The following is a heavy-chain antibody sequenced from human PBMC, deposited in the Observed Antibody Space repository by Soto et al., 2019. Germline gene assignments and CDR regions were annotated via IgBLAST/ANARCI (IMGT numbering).Heavy chain of an antibody. D-gene: IGHD2-21*01. CDR2: IIPILGIA. CDR3: ARDPSAGDSAGY. Sequence: QVQLVQSGAEVKKPGSSVKVSCKASGGTFSSYTISWVRQAPGQGLEWMGRIIPILGIANYAQKFQGRVTITADKSTSTAYMELSSLRSEDTAVDYCARDPSAGDSAGYWGQGTLVTFSS. CDR1: GGTFSSYT. J-gene: IGHJ4*02. V-gene: IGHV1-69*08.